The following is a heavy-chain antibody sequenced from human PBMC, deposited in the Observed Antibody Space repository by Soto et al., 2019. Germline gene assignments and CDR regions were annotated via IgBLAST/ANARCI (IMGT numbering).Heavy chain of an antibody. CDR2: ISGSSDST. CDR3: AKSLLHIILMVYASYGIDV. V-gene: IGHV3-23*01. CDR1: GFTFSSYA. J-gene: IGHJ6*02. Sequence: EVQLLESGGGLVQPGGSLRLSCAASGFTFSSYAMSWVRQAPGKGLEWVSGISGSSDSTNYADPVKGRFTISRDNSKNMLFLQMNSLRGEDTAVYYCAKSLLHIILMVYASYGIDVWGQGTTVTVSS. D-gene: IGHD2-8*01.